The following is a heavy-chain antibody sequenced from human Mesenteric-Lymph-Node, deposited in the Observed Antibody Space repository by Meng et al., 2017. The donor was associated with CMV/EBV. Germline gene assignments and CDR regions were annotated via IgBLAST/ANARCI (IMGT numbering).Heavy chain of an antibody. V-gene: IGHV5-51*01. Sequence: GESLKISCKGSGYTFTNYWIGWVRQMPGKGLEWMGIIYPGGSDTRYSPSFQGQVTISADKSISTAYLHWSSLKASDIATYYCAREGDRFDPWGQGTLVTVSS. CDR2: IYPGGSDT. CDR3: AREGDRFDP. CDR1: GYTFTNYW. D-gene: IGHD3-16*01. J-gene: IGHJ5*02.